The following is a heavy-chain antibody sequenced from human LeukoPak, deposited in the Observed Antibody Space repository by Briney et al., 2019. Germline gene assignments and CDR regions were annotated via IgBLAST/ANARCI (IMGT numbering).Heavy chain of an antibody. Sequence: SVKVSCKASGGTFSSYAISWVRQAPGQGLEWMGGIIPIFGTANYAQKFQGRVTITADESTSTAYMELSSLRSEDTAVYYCARGGGRNWNYYYGMDVWGQGTTVTVSS. CDR3: ARGGGRNWNYYYGMDV. CDR2: IIPIFGTA. J-gene: IGHJ6*02. V-gene: IGHV1-69*13. CDR1: GGTFSSYA. D-gene: IGHD1-1*01.